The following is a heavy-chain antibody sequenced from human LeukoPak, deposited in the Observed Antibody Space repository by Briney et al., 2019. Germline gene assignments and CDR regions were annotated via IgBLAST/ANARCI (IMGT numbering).Heavy chain of an antibody. J-gene: IGHJ4*02. CDR2: ITSSSDTI. CDR3: ARDPGDYGY. CDR1: GFTFSSYS. V-gene: IGHV3-48*04. D-gene: IGHD4-17*01. Sequence: PGGSLRLSCAASGFTFSSYSMNWVRQAPGKGLEWVSHITSSSDTIFYADSVKGRFTISRDNAKNSLYLQMNSLRAEDTAVYYCARDPGDYGYWGQGTLVTVSS.